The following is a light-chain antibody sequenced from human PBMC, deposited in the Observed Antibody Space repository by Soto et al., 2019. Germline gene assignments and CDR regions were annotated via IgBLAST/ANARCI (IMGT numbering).Light chain of an antibody. J-gene: IGKJ2*01. CDR1: QSVLTW. V-gene: IGKV1-5*03. CDR3: QHYFSYPYA. CDR2: KAS. Sequence: DIQMTQSPATLSASVGDTVSITCRASQSVLTWLAWYHQKPGKAPNLLIYKASSLRDGVPSRFSGSGSGTDFTLTISSLRPDDFASYFCQHYFSYPYAFGQGTKLEI.